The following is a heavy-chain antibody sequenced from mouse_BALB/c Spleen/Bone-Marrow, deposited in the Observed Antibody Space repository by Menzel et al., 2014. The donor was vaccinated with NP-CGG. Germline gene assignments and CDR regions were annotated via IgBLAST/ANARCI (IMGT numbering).Heavy chain of an antibody. CDR1: GFSLTSYG. V-gene: IGHV2-6-2*01. D-gene: IGHD4-1*01. J-gene: IGHJ4*01. Sequence: VQLVESGPDLVAPSQSLSLTCTVSGFSLTSYGLHWVRQPPGKGLEWLGVIWSDRSTTYNSALKSRLSISKDNSKRQVLLKMNSLQTDDTAMYYCARSGTDYAMDYWGQGTSVTVSS. CDR3: ARSGTDYAMDY. CDR2: IWSDRST.